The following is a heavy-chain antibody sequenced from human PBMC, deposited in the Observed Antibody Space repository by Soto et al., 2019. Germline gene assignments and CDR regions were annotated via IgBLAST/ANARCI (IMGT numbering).Heavy chain of an antibody. Sequence: SETLSLTCAVYGGSFSGYYWSWIRQPPGKGLEWIGEINHSGSTNYNPSLKSRVTISVDTSKNQFSLKLSSVTAADTAVYYCASGGVAGKAGVATTKNWFDPWGQGTLVTVSS. CDR2: INHSGST. CDR1: GGSFSGYY. D-gene: IGHD6-19*01. V-gene: IGHV4-34*01. CDR3: ASGGVAGKAGVATTKNWFDP. J-gene: IGHJ5*02.